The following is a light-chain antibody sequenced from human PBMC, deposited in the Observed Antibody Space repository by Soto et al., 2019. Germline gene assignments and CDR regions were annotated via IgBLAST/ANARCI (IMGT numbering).Light chain of an antibody. J-gene: IGKJ1*01. CDR2: GAS. V-gene: IGKV3-20*01. Sequence: DIVLTQSPGTLSLSPGERATLSCRASQTVSTTYLAWYQQKPGQAPRLLIFGASSKATGIQNRFIGSGSGTDFTLTISRLEPEDFAVYYCQQYGSSPTTFGQGTKV. CDR3: QQYGSSPTT. CDR1: QTVSTTY.